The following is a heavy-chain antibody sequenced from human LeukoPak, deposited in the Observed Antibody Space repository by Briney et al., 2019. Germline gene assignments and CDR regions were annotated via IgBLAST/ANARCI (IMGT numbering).Heavy chain of an antibody. CDR1: GYSISSGYY. D-gene: IGHD6-6*01. CDR2: IYHSGST. Sequence: PSETLSLTCAVSGYSISSGYYWGWIRQPPGKGLEWIGNIYHSGSTYYNPSLKSRVTISVDTSKNQFSLKLNSVTAADTAVYYCARYGYSCSAGDYWGQGTLVTVSS. V-gene: IGHV4-38-2*01. J-gene: IGHJ4*02. CDR3: ARYGYSCSAGDY.